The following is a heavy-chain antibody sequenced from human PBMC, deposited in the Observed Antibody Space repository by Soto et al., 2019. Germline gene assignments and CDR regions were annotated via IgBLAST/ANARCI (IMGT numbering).Heavy chain of an antibody. V-gene: IGHV3-23*01. CDR3: DGSDF. D-gene: IGHD1-26*01. CDR1: GFTFSTYA. J-gene: IGHJ4*02. Sequence: VGSLRLSCAASGFTFSTYAMSWARQAPGRGLEWVATISGRGTNTFYADSVRGRFTISRDDSKNTLYLQMESLRVDDTAVYYCDGSDFWGQGTLVTVSS. CDR2: ISGRGTNT.